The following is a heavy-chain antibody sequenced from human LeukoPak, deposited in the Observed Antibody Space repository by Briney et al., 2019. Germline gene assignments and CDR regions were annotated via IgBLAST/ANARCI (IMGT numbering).Heavy chain of an antibody. D-gene: IGHD3-10*01. CDR3: AKDFGELASYYMDV. CDR2: INSDGSST. V-gene: IGHV3-74*01. Sequence: PGGSLRLSRAASGFTFSRYWMHWVRQAPGKGLVWVSRINSDGSSTSYADSVRGRFTISRDNAKNTLYLQMNSLRAGDTAVYYCAKDFGELASYYMDVWGKGTTVTVSS. CDR1: GFTFSRYW. J-gene: IGHJ6*03.